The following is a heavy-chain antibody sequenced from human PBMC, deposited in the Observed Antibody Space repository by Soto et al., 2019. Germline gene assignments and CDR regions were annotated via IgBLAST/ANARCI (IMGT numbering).Heavy chain of an antibody. CDR3: AKDPLLDY. CDR2: ISYDGSNK. J-gene: IGHJ4*02. Sequence: SGGSLRLSCAASGFTFSSYGMHWVRQAPGKGLEWVAVISYDGSNKYYADSVKGRFTISRDNSKNTLYLQMNSLRAEDAAVYYCAKDPLLDYWGQGTLVTVSS. V-gene: IGHV3-30*18. CDR1: GFTFSSYG.